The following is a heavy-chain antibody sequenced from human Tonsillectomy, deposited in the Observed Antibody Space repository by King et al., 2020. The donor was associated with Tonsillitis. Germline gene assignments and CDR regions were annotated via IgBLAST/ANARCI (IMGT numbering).Heavy chain of an antibody. CDR2: IYYGGTT. Sequence: QLQESGPGLVKPSETLSLTCIISGGSISTNNRYWGWIRQPPGKGLEWIGNIYYGGTTYYNPSLRSRVTISAETSKNHFSLNLSSMTAADTAVYYCARWGGDYRETDIAFDYWGQGTLVTVSS. CDR3: ARWGGDYRETDIAFDY. CDR1: GGSISTNNRY. D-gene: IGHD4-17*01. J-gene: IGHJ4*02. V-gene: IGHV4-39*07.